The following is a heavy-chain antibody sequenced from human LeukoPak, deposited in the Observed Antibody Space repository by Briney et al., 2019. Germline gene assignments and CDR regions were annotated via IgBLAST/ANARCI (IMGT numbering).Heavy chain of an antibody. Sequence: GASVKVSCKASGCTFTSYDINWVRQATGQGLEWMGWMNPNSGNTGYAQKFQGRVTMTRNTSISTAYMELSSLRSEDTAVYYCARGFGDFWSGYYPHYYYGMDVWGQGTTVTVSS. D-gene: IGHD3-3*01. V-gene: IGHV1-8*01. CDR2: MNPNSGNT. CDR3: ARGFGDFWSGYYPHYYYGMDV. CDR1: GCTFTSYD. J-gene: IGHJ6*02.